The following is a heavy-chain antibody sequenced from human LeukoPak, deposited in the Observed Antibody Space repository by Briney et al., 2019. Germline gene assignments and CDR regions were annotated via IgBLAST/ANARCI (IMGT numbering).Heavy chain of an antibody. Sequence: ASVKVSCKASGFPFGDSYIHWVRQAPGQGLEWMGYINPRSGGTSSPQKFKGRVTLTADTINTAYMVLSSLISDDTAIYYCVREGSGLLTKNFDYWGQGTLVTVSS. D-gene: IGHD2-15*01. CDR1: GFPFGDSY. J-gene: IGHJ4*02. CDR3: VREGSGLLTKNFDY. CDR2: INPRSGGT. V-gene: IGHV1-2*02.